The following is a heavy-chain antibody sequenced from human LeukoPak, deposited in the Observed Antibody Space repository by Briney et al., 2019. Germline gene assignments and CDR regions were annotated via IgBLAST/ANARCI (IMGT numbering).Heavy chain of an antibody. Sequence: SETLSLTCTVSGGSISSYYWSWIRQPPGKGLEWIGYIYYSGSTNYNPSLKSRVTISVDTSKNQFSLKLSSVTAADTAVYYCARGSRTMVYYYRMDVWGKGTTVTVSS. J-gene: IGHJ6*04. V-gene: IGHV4-59*01. CDR3: ARGSRTMVYYYRMDV. D-gene: IGHD3-10*01. CDR1: GGSISSYY. CDR2: IYYSGST.